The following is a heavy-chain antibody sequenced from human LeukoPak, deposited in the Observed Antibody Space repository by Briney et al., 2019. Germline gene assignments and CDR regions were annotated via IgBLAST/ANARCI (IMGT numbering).Heavy chain of an antibody. V-gene: IGHV4-34*01. Sequence: SETLSLTCAVYGGSFSGYYWSWIRQPPGKGLEWIREINHSGSTNYNPSLKSRVTISVDTSKNQFSLKLSSVTAADTAVYYCARGYAMPDYWGQGTLVTVSS. J-gene: IGHJ4*02. CDR2: INHSGST. CDR1: GGSFSGYY. D-gene: IGHD2-2*01. CDR3: ARGYAMPDY.